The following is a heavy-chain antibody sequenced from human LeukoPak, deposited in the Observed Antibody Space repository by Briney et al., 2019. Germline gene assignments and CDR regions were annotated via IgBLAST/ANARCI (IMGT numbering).Heavy chain of an antibody. CDR2: ISDGGTYK. CDR3: ARSAPATAITDY. J-gene: IGHJ4*02. CDR1: GFTLRTYS. Sequence: KAGVFLRLSCAASGFTLRTYSMNWVRQAPGKGLEWVSSISDGGTYKFYADSVKGRFTISRDSAKNSLYLQMNSLRAEDTAVYYCARSAPATAITDYWGQGTLVTV. D-gene: IGHD2-2*02. V-gene: IGHV3-21*01.